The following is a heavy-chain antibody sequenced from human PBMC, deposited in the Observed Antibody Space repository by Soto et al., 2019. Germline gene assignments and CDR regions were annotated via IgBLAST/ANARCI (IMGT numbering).Heavy chain of an antibody. J-gene: IGHJ6*02. V-gene: IGHV1-8*01. D-gene: IGHD3-3*02. CDR1: GYTFSSYD. CDR2: MNPNSGNT. CDR3: ARDKDRPQLGGNYHYIMDV. Sequence: ASVKVSCKASGYTFSSYDINWMRQAPGQGLEWMGWMNPNSGNTDYAQKFQGRVTITADESTSIAYLELRSLRSEDTAVYYCARDKDRPQLGGNYHYIMDVWGQGTTVTVSS.